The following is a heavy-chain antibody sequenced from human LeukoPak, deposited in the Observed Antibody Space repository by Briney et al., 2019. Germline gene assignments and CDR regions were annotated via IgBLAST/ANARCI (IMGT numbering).Heavy chain of an antibody. J-gene: IGHJ4*02. CDR3: ARLTGDYDILTGYYLAY. CDR1: GYSFTRKW. CDR2: IYPGDSDT. V-gene: IGHV5-51*01. Sequence: GESLKISCQGSGYSFTRKWIGWVRQMPGKGLEWMGIIYPGDSDTRYSPSFQGQVTISADKSISTAYLQWSSLKASDTAMYYCARLTGDYDILTGYYLAYWGQGTLVTVSS. D-gene: IGHD3-9*01.